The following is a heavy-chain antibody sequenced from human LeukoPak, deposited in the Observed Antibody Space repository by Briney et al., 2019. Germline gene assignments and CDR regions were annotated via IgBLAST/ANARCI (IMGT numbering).Heavy chain of an antibody. D-gene: IGHD2-15*01. J-gene: IGHJ4*02. CDR2: IYPGDSDT. CDR3: ARGFYCSGGSCYLDY. CDR1: GYSFTSYW. Sequence: ESLKISCKGSGYSFTSYWIGWVRPMPGKGLEWMGIIYPGDSDTRYSPSFQGQVTISADKSISTAYLQWSSLKASDTAMYYCARGFYCSGGSCYLDYWGQGTLVTVSS. V-gene: IGHV5-51*01.